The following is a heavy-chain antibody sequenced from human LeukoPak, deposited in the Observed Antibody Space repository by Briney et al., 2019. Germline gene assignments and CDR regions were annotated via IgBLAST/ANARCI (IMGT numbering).Heavy chain of an antibody. CDR2: INPNSGGT. D-gene: IGHD2-2*01. J-gene: IGHJ3*02. CDR3: ARAMAGGVVVVPAAMIPFDI. V-gene: IGHV1-2*06. Sequence: GASVKVSCKASGYTFPGYYMHWVRQAPGQGLEWTGRINPNSGGTNYAQKFQGRVTMTRDTSISTAYMELSRLRSDDTAVYYCARAMAGGVVVVPAAMIPFDIWGQGTMVTVSS. CDR1: GYTFPGYY.